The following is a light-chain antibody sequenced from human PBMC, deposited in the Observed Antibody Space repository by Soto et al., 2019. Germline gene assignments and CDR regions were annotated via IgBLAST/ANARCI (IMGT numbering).Light chain of an antibody. V-gene: IGKV3-20*01. CDR2: GAS. J-gene: IGKJ1*01. CDR1: QSVSSSY. Sequence: EIVLTQSPGTLSLSPGERVTLSCRASQSVSSSYLAWYQQKPGQAPRLLIYGASSRATGIPDRFSGSGSGTDFTLTISRLEPEDFAVYYCQQYVSSPPWTFGQGTKVEIK. CDR3: QQYVSSPPWT.